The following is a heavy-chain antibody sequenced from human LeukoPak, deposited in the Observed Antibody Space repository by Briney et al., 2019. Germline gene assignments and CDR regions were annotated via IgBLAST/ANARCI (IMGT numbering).Heavy chain of an antibody. V-gene: IGHV3-64*01. Sequence: PGGSLRLSCAASGFTFSSYAMHWVRQAPGKGLEYVSAISSNGGSTYYANSVKGRFTISRDNSKNTLYLQMGSLRAEDMAVYYCARGYRIGGDYYDSNGYLPTFVAFDIWGQGTMVTVSS. D-gene: IGHD3-22*01. CDR2: ISSNGGST. CDR3: ARGYRIGGDYYDSNGYLPTFVAFDI. CDR1: GFTFSSYA. J-gene: IGHJ3*02.